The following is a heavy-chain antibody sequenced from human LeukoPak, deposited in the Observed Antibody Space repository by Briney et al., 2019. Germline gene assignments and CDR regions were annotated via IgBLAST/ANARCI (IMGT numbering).Heavy chain of an antibody. CDR3: ARAYQRLGDLSLPDY. J-gene: IGHJ4*02. Sequence: ASLKVSCKASGYTFTHYAMNWVRQAPGQGLEWMGWIHPSTGNPTYAQGFTGRFVFSLDTSISTTYLQISSLKAEDTAVYYCARAYQRLGDLSLPDYWGQGTLVTVSS. CDR2: IHPSTGNP. V-gene: IGHV7-4-1*02. CDR1: GYTFTHYA. D-gene: IGHD3-16*02.